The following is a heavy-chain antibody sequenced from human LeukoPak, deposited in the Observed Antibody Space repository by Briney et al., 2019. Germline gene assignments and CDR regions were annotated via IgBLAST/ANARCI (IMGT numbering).Heavy chain of an antibody. CDR2: ISYDGSNK. V-gene: IGHV3-30*18. J-gene: IGHJ3*02. Sequence: GGSLRLSCVASGFTFSSYGMHWVRQAPGKGLEWVAVISYDGSNKYYADSVKGRFTISRDNSKNTLYLRMNSLRAEDTAVYYCAKDALGNAFDIWGQGTMVTVSS. CDR3: AKDALGNAFDI. CDR1: GFTFSSYG.